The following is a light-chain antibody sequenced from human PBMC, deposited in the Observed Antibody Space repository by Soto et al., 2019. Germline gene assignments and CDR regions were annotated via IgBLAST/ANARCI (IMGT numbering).Light chain of an antibody. CDR2: LNSDGSH. CDR3: QTWDTGSVI. J-gene: IGLJ2*01. CDR1: RGHRSYA. V-gene: IGLV4-69*01. Sequence: QLVLTQSPSASASLGASFKFACTLSRGHRSYAIAWHQQQPEKGPRYLMKLNSDGSHNKGDGIPDRFSGSSSGAERYLTISSLQSEDEADYYCQTWDTGSVIFGGRTKLTVL.